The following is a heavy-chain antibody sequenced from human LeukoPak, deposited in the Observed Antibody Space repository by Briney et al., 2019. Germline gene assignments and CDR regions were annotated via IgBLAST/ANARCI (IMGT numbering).Heavy chain of an antibody. CDR3: AKVRQQSTDTAYYFDY. J-gene: IGHJ4*02. CDR2: IKQDGSEK. Sequence: GGSLRLSCAASGSTFSSYWMSWVRQAPGKGLEWVANIKQDGSEKYYADSVKGRFTISRDNAKNSLYLQMNSLRAEDTALYYCAKVRQQSTDTAYYFDYWGQGTLVTVSS. D-gene: IGHD5-18*01. V-gene: IGHV3-7*03. CDR1: GSTFSSYW.